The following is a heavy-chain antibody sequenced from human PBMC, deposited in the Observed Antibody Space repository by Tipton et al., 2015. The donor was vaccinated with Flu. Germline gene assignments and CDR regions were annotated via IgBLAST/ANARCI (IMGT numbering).Heavy chain of an antibody. CDR1: GGSISSSSYY. J-gene: IGHJ4*02. CDR2: IYYSGST. D-gene: IGHD3-9*01. Sequence: TLSLTCTVSGGSISSSSYYWGWIRQPPGKGLEWIGSIYYSGSTYYNPPLKSRVTISVDTSKNQFSLKLSSVTAADTAVYYCARDVSGGILTGYRYFDYWGRGTLVTVSS. CDR3: ARDVSGGILTGYRYFDY. V-gene: IGHV4-39*07.